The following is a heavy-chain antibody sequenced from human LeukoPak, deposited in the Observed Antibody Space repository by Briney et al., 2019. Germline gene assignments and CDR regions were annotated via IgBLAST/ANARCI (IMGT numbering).Heavy chain of an antibody. D-gene: IGHD3-22*01. V-gene: IGHV1-18*01. CDR1: GYTFTSYG. CDR3: ARERYSYAMYYYDSGGSSPFDY. CDR2: ISAYNGNT. J-gene: IGHJ4*02. Sequence: ASVKVSCKASGYTFTSYGISWVRQAPGQGLEWMGWISAYNGNTNYAQKLQGRVTMTTDTSTSTAYMELRSLRSDDTAVYYCARERYSYAMYYYDSGGSSPFDYWGQGTLVTVSS.